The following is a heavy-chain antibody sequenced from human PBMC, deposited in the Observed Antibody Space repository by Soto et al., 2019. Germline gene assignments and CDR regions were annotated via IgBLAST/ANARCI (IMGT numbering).Heavy chain of an antibody. CDR3: ARDPPGIAASGSYN. D-gene: IGHD6-13*01. Sequence: DVQLEESGAGLIQPGGSLRLSCAVSGFTVSNNYMTWVRQAPGKGLEWVSLIYSSGGTKYADSVRGRFTISRDNSKTTLYLQMNTLKVEDTAGYYCARDPPGIAASGSYNWGQGTLVTVSS. CDR2: IYSSGGT. CDR1: GFTVSNNY. V-gene: IGHV3-53*01. J-gene: IGHJ4*02.